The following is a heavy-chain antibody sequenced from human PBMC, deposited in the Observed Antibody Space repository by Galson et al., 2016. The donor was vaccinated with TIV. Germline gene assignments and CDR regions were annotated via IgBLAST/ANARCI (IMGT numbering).Heavy chain of an antibody. V-gene: IGHV3-30*02. CDR3: AKDVCSTASCPDYMDV. J-gene: IGHJ6*03. CDR2: IRYDGSKI. D-gene: IGHD2-2*01. Sequence: SCKASGYTFTNFYIHWVRQAPGKGLEWVAFIRYDGSKIDYIESVKGRFTISRDNSKNTLYLQMNSLRVEDTALYYCAKDVCSTASCPDYMDVWGKGTTVIISS. CDR1: GYTFTNFY.